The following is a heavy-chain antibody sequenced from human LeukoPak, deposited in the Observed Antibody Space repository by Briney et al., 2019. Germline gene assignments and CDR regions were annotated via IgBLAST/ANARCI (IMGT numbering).Heavy chain of an antibody. CDR3: ARYDYYDSSGYSSPPFDY. CDR1: GYSFTSYW. D-gene: IGHD3-22*01. CDR2: IYPGDSDT. V-gene: IGHV5-51*01. Sequence: RGESLKISCKGSGYSFTSYWIGWVRQMPGKGLEWMGIIYPGDSDTRYSPSFQGQVTISADKSISTAYLQWSSLKASDTAMYYCARYDYYDSSGYSSPPFDYWGQGTLVTVSS. J-gene: IGHJ4*02.